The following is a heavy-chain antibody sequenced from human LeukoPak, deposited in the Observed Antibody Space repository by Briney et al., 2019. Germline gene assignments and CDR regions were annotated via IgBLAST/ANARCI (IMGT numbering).Heavy chain of an antibody. CDR1: GYTFTSYY. J-gene: IGHJ4*02. CDR2: INPSGGST. Sequence: ASVKVSCKASGYTFTSYYMHWVRQAPGQGLEWLGIINPSGGSTSYAQKFQGRVTMTRDTSTSTVYMELSSLRSEDTAVYYCARDTYYYDSSGFGIGYWGQGTLVTVSS. D-gene: IGHD3-22*01. CDR3: ARDTYYYDSSGFGIGY. V-gene: IGHV1-46*01.